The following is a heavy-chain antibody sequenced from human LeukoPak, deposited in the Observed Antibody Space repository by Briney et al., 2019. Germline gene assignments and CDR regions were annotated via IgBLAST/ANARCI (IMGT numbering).Heavy chain of an antibody. Sequence: PSETLSLTCTVSGGSISSSSYYWGWIRQPPGKGLEWIGSIYYSGSTYYNPSLKSRVTISVDTSKNQFSLKLSSVTAADTAVYYCARVRSSVFYDTFDIWGRGTMVTVSS. CDR2: IYYSGST. CDR3: ARVRSSVFYDTFDI. CDR1: GGSISSSSYY. V-gene: IGHV4-39*07. J-gene: IGHJ3*02. D-gene: IGHD6-19*01.